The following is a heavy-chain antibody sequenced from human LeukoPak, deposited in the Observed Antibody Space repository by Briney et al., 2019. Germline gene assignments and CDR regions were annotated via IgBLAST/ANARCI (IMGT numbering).Heavy chain of an antibody. CDR2: INPNSGGT. Sequence: ASVKVSCKASGYTFTGYYMHWVRQAPGQGLEWMGWINPNSGGTNYAQKFQGWVTMTRDTSISTAYMELSRLRSDDTAVYYCARDVPGYPTRYVDYWGQGTLVTVSS. CDR1: GYTFTGYY. V-gene: IGHV1-2*04. CDR3: ARDVPGYPTRYVDY. D-gene: IGHD2-2*01. J-gene: IGHJ4*02.